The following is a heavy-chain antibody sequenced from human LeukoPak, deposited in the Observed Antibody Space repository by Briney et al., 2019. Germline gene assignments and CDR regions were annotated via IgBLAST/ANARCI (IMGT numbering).Heavy chain of an antibody. D-gene: IGHD2-2*01. J-gene: IGHJ5*02. Sequence: ASVKVSCKASGYTFTGYYMHWVRQAPGQGLECMGWINPNSGGTNYAQKFQGRVTMTRDTSISTAYMELSRLRSDDTAVYYCARAPKDIVVVPASWWFDPWGQGTLVTVSS. CDR1: GYTFTGYY. CDR2: INPNSGGT. V-gene: IGHV1-2*02. CDR3: ARAPKDIVVVPASWWFDP.